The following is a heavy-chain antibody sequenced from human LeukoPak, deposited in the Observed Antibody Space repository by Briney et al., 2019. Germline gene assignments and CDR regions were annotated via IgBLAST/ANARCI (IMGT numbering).Heavy chain of an antibody. Sequence: PGGSLRLSCAASGFTFSSYAMSWIRQPPGKGLEWIGEINHSGSTNYNPSLKSRVTISVDTSKNQFSLKLSSVTAADTAVYYCARGKYCSGGSCYQTDYWGQGTLVTVSS. CDR1: GFTFSSYA. D-gene: IGHD2-15*01. CDR2: INHSGST. CDR3: ARGKYCSGGSCYQTDY. V-gene: IGHV4-34*01. J-gene: IGHJ4*02.